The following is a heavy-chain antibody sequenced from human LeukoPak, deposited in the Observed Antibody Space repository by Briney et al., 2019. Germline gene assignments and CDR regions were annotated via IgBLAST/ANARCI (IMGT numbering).Heavy chain of an antibody. CDR1: GGSISSYY. Sequence: SETLSLTCTVSGGSISSYYWSWIRQPPGKGLEWIGFIYYSGSTNYSPSLKSRVTISVDTSKNQFSLKLTSVTAADTAVYYCARVRAGIWFGELGVNWFDPWGQGTLVTVSS. CDR2: IYYSGST. V-gene: IGHV4-59*01. J-gene: IGHJ5*02. CDR3: ARVRAGIWFGELGVNWFDP. D-gene: IGHD3-10*01.